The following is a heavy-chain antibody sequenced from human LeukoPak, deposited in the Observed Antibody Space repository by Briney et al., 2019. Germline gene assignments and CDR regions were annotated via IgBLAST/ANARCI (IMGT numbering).Heavy chain of an antibody. CDR1: GFTFSSYD. D-gene: IGHD6-13*01. Sequence: GGSLRLACAASGFTFSSYDMIWVRQAPGKGLEWVSDISGSGGITNYADSVKGRFIISRDSSKETLDLQMTRLRVEDTAVYYCAKLGSSWYYFDYWGQGTLVTVSS. V-gene: IGHV3-23*01. CDR2: ISGSGGIT. J-gene: IGHJ4*02. CDR3: AKLGSSWYYFDY.